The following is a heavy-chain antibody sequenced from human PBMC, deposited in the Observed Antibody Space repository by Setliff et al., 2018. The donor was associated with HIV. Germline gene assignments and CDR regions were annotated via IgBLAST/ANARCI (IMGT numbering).Heavy chain of an antibody. Sequence: PSETLSLTCAVYGGSFSGYYWSWIRQSPGKGLEWIGEINHSESTHSNPSVKRRVTISIDTSKNQISLKLSSVTAADTAVYYCARGHSYDSYGYYLRGFDIWGPGTMVTVSS. CDR2: INHSEST. CDR3: ARGHSYDSYGYYLRGFDI. D-gene: IGHD3-22*01. V-gene: IGHV4-34*01. CDR1: GGSFSGYY. J-gene: IGHJ3*02.